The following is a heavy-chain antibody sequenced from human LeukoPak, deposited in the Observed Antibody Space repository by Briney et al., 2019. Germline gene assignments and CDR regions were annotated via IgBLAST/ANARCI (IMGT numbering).Heavy chain of an antibody. CDR3: AREGEDVVVTAIPHYYYYYGMDV. J-gene: IGHJ6*04. D-gene: IGHD2-21*02. CDR2: IWYDGSNK. CDR1: GFTFSSYG. Sequence: SGRSLRLSCAASGFTFSSYGMHWVRQAPGKGLEWVAVIWYDGSNKYYADSVKGRFTISRDNSKNTLYLQMNSLRAEDTAVYYCAREGEDVVVTAIPHYYYYYGMDVWGKGTTVTVSS. V-gene: IGHV3-33*01.